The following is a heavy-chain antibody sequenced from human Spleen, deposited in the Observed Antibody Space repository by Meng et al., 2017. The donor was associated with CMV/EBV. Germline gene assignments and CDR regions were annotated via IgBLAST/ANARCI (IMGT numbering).Heavy chain of an antibody. Sequence: SETLSLTCTVSGGSISSYYWSWIRQPPGKGLEWIGYIYYSGSTNYNPSLKSRVTISVDTSKNQFSLKLSSVTAADTAVYYCARRHVTIFGVVNYYFDNWGQGTLVTVSS. J-gene: IGHJ4*02. D-gene: IGHD3-3*01. CDR1: GGSISSYY. CDR2: IYYSGST. V-gene: IGHV4-59*12. CDR3: ARRHVTIFGVVNYYFDN.